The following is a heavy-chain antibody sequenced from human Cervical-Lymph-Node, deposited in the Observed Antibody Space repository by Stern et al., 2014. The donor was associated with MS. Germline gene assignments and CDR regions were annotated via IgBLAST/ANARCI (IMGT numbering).Heavy chain of an antibody. CDR2: VIPVFGTP. CDR1: CGALNTYA. V-gene: IGHV1-69*01. CDR3: TRGASSAAWYRHAVDV. J-gene: IGHJ6*02. Sequence: VQLVESGAEVRQPGSSVKVSCKASCGALNTYAIHWVRLAPGQGLEWMGGVIPVFGTPVYAQKLKGRVTIAADESTSTDYMELSSLRSDDTAVYYCTRGASSAAWYRHAVDVWGQGTTVTVSS. D-gene: IGHD1-26*01.